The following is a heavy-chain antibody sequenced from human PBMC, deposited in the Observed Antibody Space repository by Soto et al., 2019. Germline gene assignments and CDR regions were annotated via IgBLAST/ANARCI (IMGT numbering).Heavy chain of an antibody. D-gene: IGHD2-15*01. Sequence: GGSLRLSCAASGFTFSSYSMNWVRQAPGKGLEWVSSISSSSSYIYYADSVKGRFTISRDNAKNSLYLQMNSLRAEDTAVYYCARDRCSGGSCYSLGYWGQGTLVTVSS. CDR1: GFTFSSYS. J-gene: IGHJ4*02. CDR2: ISSSSSYI. CDR3: ARDRCSGGSCYSLGY. V-gene: IGHV3-21*01.